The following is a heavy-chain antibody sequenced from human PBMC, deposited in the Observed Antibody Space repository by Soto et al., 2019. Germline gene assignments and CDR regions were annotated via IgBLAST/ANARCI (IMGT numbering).Heavy chain of an antibody. CDR3: ARGGYCSGASCAYMGHYYYYGMDV. CDR2: IYSRGST. Sequence: SETLSLTCTLHGLSISRYYWRWIRQPPRKGLKWIGYIYSRGSTNYNPSLKSRVTISVDTPESQLSLQLSSVTAADTAVYYCARGGYCSGASCAYMGHYYYYGMDVWGQGTTVT. V-gene: IGHV4-59*08. D-gene: IGHD2-15*01. J-gene: IGHJ6*02. CDR1: GLSISRYY.